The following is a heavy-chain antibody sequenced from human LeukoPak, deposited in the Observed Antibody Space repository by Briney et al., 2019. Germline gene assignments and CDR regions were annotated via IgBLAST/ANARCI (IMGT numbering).Heavy chain of an antibody. CDR1: VSTLSTHW. J-gene: IGHJ4*02. CDR3: AREGEWLAN. Sequence: PGGSLRLSCAASVSTLSTHWMSWFRQSPGKGLEWVASLEQDGGGKYYVDSVKGRFTISRDSAKNSVYLQMNRLRAEDTAVYYCAREGEWLANWGQGTLVTVSS. D-gene: IGHD6-19*01. CDR2: LEQDGGGK. V-gene: IGHV3-7*01.